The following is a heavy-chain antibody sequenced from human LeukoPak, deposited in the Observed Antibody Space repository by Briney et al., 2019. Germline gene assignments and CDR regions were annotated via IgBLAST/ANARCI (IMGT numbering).Heavy chain of an antibody. V-gene: IGHV6-1*01. J-gene: IGHJ3*02. CDR3: ARGGPFVSAFYI. CDR2: TYYRSKRSN. D-gene: IGHD2-21*01. CDR1: GDSVSSNSVA. Sequence: QSLSLTRAISGDSVSSNSVAWNWTRQSPWRGLEWLARTYYRSKRSNDNAVSVKSRITINPYTSKNQFSLQLNSMTREDTAVYYCARGGPFVSAFYIWGQGTMVTVSS.